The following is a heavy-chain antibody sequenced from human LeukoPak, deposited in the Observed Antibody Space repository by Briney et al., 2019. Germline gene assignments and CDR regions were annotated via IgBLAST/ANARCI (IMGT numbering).Heavy chain of an antibody. CDR1: GFTFSDYY. CDR3: AIALCGTGSYYYFDS. V-gene: IGHV3-11*03. CDR2: ISSSSSYT. Sequence: GGSLRLSCAASGFTFSDYYMSWIRQAPGKGLEWVSYISSSSSYTNYADSVKGRFTIARDNAKNSLYLQMISKRAEDTAVYHSAIALCGTGSYYYFDSWGQGTLVTVSS. D-gene: IGHD3-10*01. J-gene: IGHJ4*02.